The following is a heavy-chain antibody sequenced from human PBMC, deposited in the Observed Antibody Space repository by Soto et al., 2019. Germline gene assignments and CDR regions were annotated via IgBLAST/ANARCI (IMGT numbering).Heavy chain of an antibody. V-gene: IGHV1-46*02. D-gene: IGHD1-26*01. CDR2: IDPSGGDT. Sequence: QVQLVQSGAEVRKPGASVKVSCKASGYTFNRHYIQWVRQAPGQGLEWMGMIDPSGGDTNYAKKFQGRVTLTSDTFTSTVYMELSSRRSEDTAVYYCAKRRGVGLTRSSFDYWGPGTLVIVSS. CDR3: AKRRGVGLTRSSFDY. CDR1: GYTFNRHY. J-gene: IGHJ4*02.